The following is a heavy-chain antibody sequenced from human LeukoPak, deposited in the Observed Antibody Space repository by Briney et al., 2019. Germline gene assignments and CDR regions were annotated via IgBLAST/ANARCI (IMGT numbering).Heavy chain of an antibody. CDR1: GYSFTSYW. D-gene: IGHD3-22*01. CDR2: TYPGDSDT. V-gene: IGHV5-51*01. Sequence: GESLKISCKGSGYSFTSYWIGWVRQMPGKGLEWMGITYPGDSDTRYSPSFQGQVTISADKSISTAYLQWSSLKASDTAMYYCARQAYYDSSGYSTIEDYWGQGTLVTVSS. J-gene: IGHJ4*02. CDR3: ARQAYYDSSGYSTIEDY.